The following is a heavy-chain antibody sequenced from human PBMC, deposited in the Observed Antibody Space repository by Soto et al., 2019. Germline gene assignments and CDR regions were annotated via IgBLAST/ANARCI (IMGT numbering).Heavy chain of an antibody. D-gene: IGHD2-2*01. Sequence: SVKVSCKASGGTFSSYAISWVRQAPGQGLEWMGGIIPIFGTANYAQKFQGRVTITADKSTSTAYMELSSLRSEDTAVYYCARGDIVVAPAAEWYGMDVWGQGTTVTVSS. J-gene: IGHJ6*02. CDR3: ARGDIVVAPAAEWYGMDV. CDR1: GGTFSSYA. V-gene: IGHV1-69*06. CDR2: IIPIFGTA.